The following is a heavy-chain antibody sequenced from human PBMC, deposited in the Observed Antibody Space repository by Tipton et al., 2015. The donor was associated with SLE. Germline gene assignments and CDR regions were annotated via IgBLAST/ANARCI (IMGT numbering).Heavy chain of an antibody. Sequence: GLVKPSETLSLTCAVYGGSFSGYYWSWIRQPPGKGLEWIGSIYYSGSTYYNPSLKSRVTISVDTSKNQFSLKLSSVTAADTAVYYCARDITIFGVVKSTFDYWGQGTLVTVSS. V-gene: IGHV4-34*01. D-gene: IGHD3-3*01. J-gene: IGHJ4*02. CDR1: GGSFSGYY. CDR2: IYYSGST. CDR3: ARDITIFGVVKSTFDY.